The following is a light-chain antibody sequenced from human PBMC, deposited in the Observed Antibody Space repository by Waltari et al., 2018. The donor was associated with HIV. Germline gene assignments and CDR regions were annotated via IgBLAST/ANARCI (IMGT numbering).Light chain of an antibody. CDR1: LSVNNY. J-gene: IGKJ1*01. CDR3: QQYGSSPT. CDR2: DAS. V-gene: IGKV3-20*01. Sequence: VVLTQSPGPLSLSPGEIATLSCRASLSVNNYLAWYQQKPGQAPRLLIYDASNRATGIPDRFSGSGSGTDFTLTISRLEPEDFAVFYCQQYGSSPTFGQGTEVQIK.